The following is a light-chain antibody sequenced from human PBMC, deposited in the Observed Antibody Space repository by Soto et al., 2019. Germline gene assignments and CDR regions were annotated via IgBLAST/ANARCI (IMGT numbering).Light chain of an antibody. CDR1: LSVTNSF. J-gene: IGKJ1*01. Sequence: EIVLAQSPGTLSLSPGERATLSCRASLSVTNSFLAWYQQKPGQAPRLLIYGASRRATGIPDRFTGSGSGTDFTLTISRLEPEDFAVYYCQQYVSSPWAFGQGTKVDIK. CDR3: QQYVSSPWA. CDR2: GAS. V-gene: IGKV3-20*01.